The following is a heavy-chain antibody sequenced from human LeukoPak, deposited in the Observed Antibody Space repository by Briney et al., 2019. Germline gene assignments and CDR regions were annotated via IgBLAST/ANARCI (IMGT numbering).Heavy chain of an antibody. CDR3: ANLGGDLYAFDY. J-gene: IGHJ4*02. V-gene: IGHV3-23*01. CDR1: GFTFTTYA. D-gene: IGHD2-21*02. Sequence: GSLRLSCAASGFTFTTYAMSWVRQAPGKGLELVSAISGSGRNTYYADSVKGRFTISRDNSKNTLYLRMDSLTAEDTAVYYCANLGGDLYAFDYWGQGTLVTVSS. CDR2: ISGSGRNT.